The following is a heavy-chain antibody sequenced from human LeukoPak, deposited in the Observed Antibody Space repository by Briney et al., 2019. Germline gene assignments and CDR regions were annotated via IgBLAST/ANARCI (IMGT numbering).Heavy chain of an antibody. J-gene: IGHJ4*02. D-gene: IGHD6-19*01. CDR2: ISDDGSRQ. Sequence: GGSLRLSCAASGFTFRSYAMHWVRQAPGKGLEWVAVISDDGSRQHYADFLEGRFTISRDNSKNTVSLQMSSLTAEDTAVYFCVREQPGDGWSGFDYWGQGTLVTVSS. CDR3: VREQPGDGWSGFDY. V-gene: IGHV3-30*15. CDR1: GFTFRSYA.